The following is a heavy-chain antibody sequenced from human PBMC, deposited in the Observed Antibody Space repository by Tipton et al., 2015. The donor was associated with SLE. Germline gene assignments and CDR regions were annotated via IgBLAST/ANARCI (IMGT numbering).Heavy chain of an antibody. D-gene: IGHD3-3*01. V-gene: IGHV4-59*01. Sequence: LRLSCTVSGGSISSYYWSWIRQPPGKGLEWIGYIYYSGSTNYNPSLKSRVTISVDTSKNQFSLKLSSVTAADTAVYYCARDRPSGNDAFDIWGQGKWSPSL. J-gene: IGHJ3*02. CDR3: ARDRPSGNDAFDI. CDR1: GGSISSYY. CDR2: IYYSGST.